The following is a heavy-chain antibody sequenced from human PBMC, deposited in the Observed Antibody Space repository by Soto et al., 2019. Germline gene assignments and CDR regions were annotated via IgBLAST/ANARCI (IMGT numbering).Heavy chain of an antibody. Sequence: QVQLVHSGAEVKKPGSSVKVSCKASGGTFSSYTISWVRQAPGQGLEWMGRIIPILGIANYAQKFQGRVTITADKSTSTAYMELSSLRSEDTAVYYCAREEGGSGFDYWGQGTLVTVSS. J-gene: IGHJ4*02. CDR2: IIPILGIA. D-gene: IGHD3-16*01. V-gene: IGHV1-69*04. CDR3: AREEGGSGFDY. CDR1: GGTFSSYT.